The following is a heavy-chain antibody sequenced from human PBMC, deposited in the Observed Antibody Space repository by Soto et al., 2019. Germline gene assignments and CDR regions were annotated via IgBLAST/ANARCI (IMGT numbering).Heavy chain of an antibody. J-gene: IGHJ3*02. Sequence: GGSLRLSCAASGFTFSSYSMNWVRQAPGKGLEWVSSISSSSSYIYYANSVMGRFTISRDNAKNSLYLQMNSLRAEDTAVYYCARVNYGDYVNAFDIWGQGTMVTVSS. V-gene: IGHV3-21*01. CDR1: GFTFSSYS. CDR2: ISSSSSYI. D-gene: IGHD4-17*01. CDR3: ARVNYGDYVNAFDI.